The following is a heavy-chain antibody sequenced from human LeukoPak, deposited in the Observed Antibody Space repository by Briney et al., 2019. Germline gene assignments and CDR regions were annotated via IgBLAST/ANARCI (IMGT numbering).Heavy chain of an antibody. V-gene: IGHV4-39*01. CDR2: ISYSGST. J-gene: IGHJ4*02. CDR1: GASISSSSSY. D-gene: IGHD2-21*02. Sequence: SETLSLTCTVSGASISSSSSYWGWIRQPPGKGLEWIGSISYSGSTYYNPSLKSRVTISVDTSENQFSLKLTSVTAADTAVYYCARQDGVVTAIPLIFFDYWGQGTLVTVSS. CDR3: ARQDGVVTAIPLIFFDY.